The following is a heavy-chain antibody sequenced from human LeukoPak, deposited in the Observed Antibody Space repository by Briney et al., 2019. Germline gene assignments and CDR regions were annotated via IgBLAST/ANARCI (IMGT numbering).Heavy chain of an antibody. CDR2: IYHSGST. J-gene: IGHJ4*02. V-gene: IGHV4-38-2*02. CDR1: GYSISSGYY. Sequence: SETLSLTCTVSGYSISSGYYWGWIRPPPGKGLEWIGSIYHSGSTYYNPSLKGRVTISVDTSKKQFSLKLSSVTAADTALYFCARQNYYDTCGCVDFWGQGTLVSVSS. D-gene: IGHD3-22*01. CDR3: ARQNYYDTCGCVDF.